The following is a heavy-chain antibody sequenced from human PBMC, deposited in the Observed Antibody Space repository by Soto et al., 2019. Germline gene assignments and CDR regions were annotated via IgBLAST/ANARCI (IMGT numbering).Heavy chain of an antibody. CDR2: IYFTGNT. J-gene: IGHJ5*02. CDR1: GGSITSSSHF. V-gene: IGHV4-39*01. D-gene: IGHD6-25*01. CDR3: AGQTFTIAAASYGRSNWFDP. Sequence: SETLSLTCSASGGSITSSSHFWGWVRQPPGKGLEWIGTIYFTGNTYYTSSLKSRLTMSIDTSKNEFSLRLNSVTAADTSVYYCAGQTFTIAAASYGRSNWFDPWGPGTLVTVSS.